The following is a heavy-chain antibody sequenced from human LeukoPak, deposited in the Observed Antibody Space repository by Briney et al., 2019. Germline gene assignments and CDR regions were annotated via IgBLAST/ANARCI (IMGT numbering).Heavy chain of an antibody. Sequence: SETLSLTCAVYGGSFSGYYWSWIRQPPGKGLEWIGEINHSGSTNYNPSLKSRVTISVDTSKNQFPLKLSSVTAADTAVYYCARGREYYDSSGYHNNDYWGQGTLVTVSS. D-gene: IGHD3-22*01. CDR3: ARGREYYDSSGYHNNDY. CDR1: GGSFSGYY. J-gene: IGHJ4*02. V-gene: IGHV4-34*01. CDR2: INHSGST.